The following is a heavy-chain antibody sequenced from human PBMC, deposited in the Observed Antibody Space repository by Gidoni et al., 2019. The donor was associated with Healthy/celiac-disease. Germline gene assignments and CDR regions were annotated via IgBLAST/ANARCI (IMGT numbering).Heavy chain of an antibody. D-gene: IGHD3-16*01. Sequence: EVQLVESGGGLVQPGGSLRLSCAASGFTLSRYGMSWVRQAPGKGLEWVANIKEDGSEKYYVDSVKGRFTISRDNAKNSVYLQMNSLRAEDTAVYYCARDRATYDYVWGSYYSYWGQGTLVTVSS. CDR1: GFTLSRYG. V-gene: IGHV3-7*01. J-gene: IGHJ4*02. CDR3: ARDRATYDYVWGSYYSY. CDR2: IKEDGSEK.